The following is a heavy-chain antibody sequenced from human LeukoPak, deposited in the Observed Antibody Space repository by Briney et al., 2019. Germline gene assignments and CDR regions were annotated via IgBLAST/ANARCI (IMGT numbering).Heavy chain of an antibody. D-gene: IGHD2-15*01. CDR2: IYTSGST. CDR1: GGSISSYY. Sequence: PSETLSLTFTVSGGSISSYYWSWIRQPAGKGLEWIGRIYTSGSTNYNPSLKSRVTMSVDTSKNQFSLKLSSVTAADTAVYYCARDYCSGGSRWFDPWGQGTLVTVSS. J-gene: IGHJ5*02. CDR3: ARDYCSGGSRWFDP. V-gene: IGHV4-4*07.